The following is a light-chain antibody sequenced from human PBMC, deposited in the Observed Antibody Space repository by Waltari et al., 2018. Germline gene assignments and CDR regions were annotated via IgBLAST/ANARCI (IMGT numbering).Light chain of an antibody. J-gene: IGKJ2*01. CDR2: SVS. CDR3: QQYGSSSYT. Sequence: EIVFTQSPGTLSLSPGERATLSCRASQSVSSSYLAWYQQKPGQAPRLLIYSVSSRATGIPDRFSGSGSGTDFTLTISRLEPEDFAVYYCQQYGSSSYTFGQGTKLEIK. V-gene: IGKV3-20*01. CDR1: QSVSSSY.